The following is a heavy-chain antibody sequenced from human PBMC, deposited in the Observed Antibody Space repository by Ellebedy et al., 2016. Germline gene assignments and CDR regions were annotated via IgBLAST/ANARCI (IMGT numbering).Heavy chain of an antibody. V-gene: IGHV3-23*01. CDR3: RQGHYADY. CDR1: GFIFTNFF. CDR2: ISGSGDNI. Sequence: GESLKISCAASGFIFTNFFMSWVRQAPGKGLEWISTISGSGDNIYLADSVKGRFTISRDNSRNTLYLQMNSLRAEDTAVYYCRQGHYADYWGQGTLVSVSS. J-gene: IGHJ4*02.